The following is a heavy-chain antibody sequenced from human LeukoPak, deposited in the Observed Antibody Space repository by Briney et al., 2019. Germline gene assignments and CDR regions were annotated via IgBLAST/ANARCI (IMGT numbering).Heavy chain of an antibody. CDR1: GFPFGNYW. J-gene: IGHJ5*02. V-gene: IGHV3-74*01. D-gene: IGHD6-25*01. CDR2: MGTDGRTT. Sequence: GRSLRLSCLASGFPFGNYWMHWVRQVPGKGLVWVARMGTDGRTTDYADSVKGRFTISRDNAKNTLYLQMRSLRADDTALYYCATDVTGSEDRWGQGTLVTVSS. CDR3: ATDVTGSEDR.